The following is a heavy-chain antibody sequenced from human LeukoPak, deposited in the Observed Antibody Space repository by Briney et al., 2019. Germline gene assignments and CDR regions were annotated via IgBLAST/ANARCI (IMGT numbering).Heavy chain of an antibody. V-gene: IGHV1-69*05. CDR1: GYTFTSYA. Sequence: GASVKVSCKASGYTFTSYAISWVRQAPGQGLEWMGGIIPIFGTANYAQKFQGRVTMTRDTSISTAYMELSRLRSDDTAVYYCSTGPCDGYNCLAWFDPWGQGTLVTVSS. D-gene: IGHD5-24*01. CDR3: STGPCDGYNCLAWFDP. J-gene: IGHJ5*02. CDR2: IIPIFGTA.